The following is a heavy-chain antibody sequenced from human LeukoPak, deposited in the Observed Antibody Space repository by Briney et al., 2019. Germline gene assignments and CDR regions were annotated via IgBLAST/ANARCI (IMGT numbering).Heavy chain of an antibody. CDR2: INPNSGGA. Sequence: ASVKVSCKASGYTFTDYYLHWVRQAPGQGLEWMGWINPNSGGANFALNFQGRVTMTRATSISTAYMELSRLTSDDTAVYYCARGAGSSWFDPWGQGTLVTVSS. J-gene: IGHJ5*02. CDR3: ARGAGSSWFDP. CDR1: GYTFTDYY. D-gene: IGHD6-13*01. V-gene: IGHV1-2*02.